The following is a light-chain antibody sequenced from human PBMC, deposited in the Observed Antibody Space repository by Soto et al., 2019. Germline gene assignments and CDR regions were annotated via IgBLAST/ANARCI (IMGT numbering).Light chain of an antibody. V-gene: IGKV3-20*01. CDR2: GGS. CDR3: QQYDNSPLT. J-gene: IGKJ4*01. CDR1: QSVSSSY. Sequence: DIVLTQSPGTLSLSPGERAALSCRASQSVSSSYLAWYQQKPGQAPRLLIYGGSNRATGIPDRFSGSGSGTDFALTISRLEPEDFAVYYCQQYDNSPLTFGGGTKVDIK.